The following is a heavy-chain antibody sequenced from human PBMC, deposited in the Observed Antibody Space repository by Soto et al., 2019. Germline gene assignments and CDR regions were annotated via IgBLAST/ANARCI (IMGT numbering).Heavy chain of an antibody. CDR1: GFTFSDSA. V-gene: IGHV3-23*01. J-gene: IGHJ6*03. CDR2: VTVSGDTS. D-gene: IGHD2-15*01. Sequence: EVQLLESGGGLAQPGGSLRLSCAASGFTFSDSALSWVRQGTGKGLEWVSSVTVSGDTSYYADSVEGRFTISRDNSKNTLYLQMNSLQADDTAVYYCAKHGCSYPACYPYYYYVDVWGEGATVTVSS. CDR3: AKHGCSYPACYPYYYYVDV.